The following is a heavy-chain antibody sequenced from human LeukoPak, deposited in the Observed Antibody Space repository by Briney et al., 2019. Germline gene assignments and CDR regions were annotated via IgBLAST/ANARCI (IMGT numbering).Heavy chain of an antibody. CDR3: ARGWGGVTTTLTAGATGIDY. V-gene: IGHV4-59*01. D-gene: IGHD4-17*01. CDR2: IYYSGST. J-gene: IGHJ4*02. Sequence: MASETLSLTCTVSGGSISSYYWSWIRQPPGKGLEWIGYIYYSGSTNYNPSLKSRVTISVDTSKNQFSLKLSSVTAADTAVYYCARGWGGVTTTLTAGATGIDYWGQGTLVTVSS. CDR1: GGSISSYY.